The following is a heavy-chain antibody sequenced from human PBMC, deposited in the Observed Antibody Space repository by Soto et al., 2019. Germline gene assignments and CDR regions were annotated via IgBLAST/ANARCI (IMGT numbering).Heavy chain of an antibody. V-gene: IGHV1-18*01. CDR2: ISAYNGNT. J-gene: IGHJ3*02. Sequence: QVQLVQSGAEVKKPGASVKVSCKASGYTFTSYGISWVRQAPGQGLEWMGWISAYNGNTNYPQKLQGRVTITTDTSKSTAYMELRSLSSDDTAVYYCARDEDYDSSGYHGHYAFDIWGQGTMVTVSS. CDR3: ARDEDYDSSGYHGHYAFDI. CDR1: GYTFTSYG. D-gene: IGHD3-22*01.